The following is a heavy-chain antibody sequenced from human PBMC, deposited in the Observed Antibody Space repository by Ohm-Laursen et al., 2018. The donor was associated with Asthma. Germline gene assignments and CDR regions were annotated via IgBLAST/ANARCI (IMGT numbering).Heavy chain of an antibody. Sequence: SLRLSCAASGFTFSSYGMHWVRQAPGKGLEWVAVISYDGSNKYYADSVKGRFTISRDNSKNTLYLQMNSLRAEDTAVYYCARPITMVQGVIIKRYYYYGMDVWGQGTTVTVSS. CDR3: ARPITMVQGVIIKRYYYYGMDV. V-gene: IGHV3-30*03. CDR2: ISYDGSNK. J-gene: IGHJ6*02. D-gene: IGHD3-10*01. CDR1: GFTFSSYG.